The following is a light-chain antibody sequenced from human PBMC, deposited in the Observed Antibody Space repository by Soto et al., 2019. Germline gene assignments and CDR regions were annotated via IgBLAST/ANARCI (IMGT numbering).Light chain of an antibody. Sequence: QSALTQPVSVSGSPGQSISISCTGTSSDVGGYNYVSWYQQHPGKAPKLMIYEVNNRPSGVSNRFSGSKSGNTASLTISGLQAEDEADYYCSSYTSSSTLGVFGTGTKVTVL. CDR2: EVN. V-gene: IGLV2-14*01. CDR3: SSYTSSSTLGV. CDR1: SSDVGGYNY. J-gene: IGLJ1*01.